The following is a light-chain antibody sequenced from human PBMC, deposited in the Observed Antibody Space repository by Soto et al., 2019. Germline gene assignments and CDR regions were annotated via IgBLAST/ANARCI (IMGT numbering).Light chain of an antibody. J-gene: IGLJ3*02. V-gene: IGLV1-40*01. CDR1: TSNIGAPYD. CDR2: DNN. CDR3: QPYDSTLRGNWV. Sequence: QSVLTQPPSVSGAPGQRVTISCTGGTSNIGAPYDVHGYQQLPGTAPKLLIYDNNNRPSGVPDRFSGSRSGTSASLAITGLQAEDEADYYCQPYDSTLRGNWVFGGGPQLTVL.